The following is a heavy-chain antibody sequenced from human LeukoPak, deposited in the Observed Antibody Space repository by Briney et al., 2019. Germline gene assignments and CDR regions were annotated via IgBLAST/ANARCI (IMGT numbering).Heavy chain of an antibody. Sequence: GGSLRLSCAASGFTFSNSYMSWVRQAPGKGLEWVSLIYHSGNIYYADSVKGRFTISRDNSKNTLYLQMSSLRAEDTAVYYCVKGGRDSGSSADYWGQGTLGKVTS. CDR2: IYHSGNI. J-gene: IGHJ4*02. D-gene: IGHD6-6*01. V-gene: IGHV3-66*03. CDR1: GFTFSNSY. CDR3: VKGGRDSGSSADY.